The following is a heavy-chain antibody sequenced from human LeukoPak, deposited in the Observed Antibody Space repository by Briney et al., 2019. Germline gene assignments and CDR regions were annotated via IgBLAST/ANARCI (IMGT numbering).Heavy chain of an antibody. J-gene: IGHJ4*02. Sequence: GASVKVSCKASGYTFTSYAVHWVRQAPGQRLEWMGWINAGSGNTKYSQKFQGRVTITRDTSASTAYMELSSLRSEDTAVYYCARSTGPIDYWGQGTLVTVSS. CDR2: INAGSGNT. D-gene: IGHD1-1*01. CDR1: GYTFTSYA. CDR3: ARSTGPIDY. V-gene: IGHV1-3*01.